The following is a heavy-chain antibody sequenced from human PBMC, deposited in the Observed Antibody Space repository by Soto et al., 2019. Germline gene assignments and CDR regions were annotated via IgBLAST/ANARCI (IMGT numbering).Heavy chain of an antibody. CDR1: GGSVSSGSYY. J-gene: IGHJ6*02. Sequence: PSETLSLTCTVSGGSVSSGSYYWSWIRQPPGKGLEWIGYIYYSGSTNHNPSLKSRVTISVDTSKNQFSLKLSSVTAADTAVYYCARDPYYDFWSGYSNYYYYGMDVWGQGTTVTVS. CDR3: ARDPYYDFWSGYSNYYYYGMDV. CDR2: IYYSGST. D-gene: IGHD3-3*01. V-gene: IGHV4-61*01.